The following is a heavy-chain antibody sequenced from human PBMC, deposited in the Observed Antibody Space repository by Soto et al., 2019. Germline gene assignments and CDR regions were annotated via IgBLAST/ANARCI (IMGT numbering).Heavy chain of an antibody. CDR2: ISGSGGST. CDR1: GFTFSSYA. J-gene: IGHJ4*02. Sequence: GGSLRLSCAASGFTFSSYAMSWVRQAPGKGLEWVSAISGSGGSTYYADSVKGRFTISRDNSKNTLYLQMNSLRAEDTAVYYCAKGPRYSSSWPYYFDYWGQGTLVTVSS. CDR3: AKGPRYSSSWPYYFDY. V-gene: IGHV3-23*01. D-gene: IGHD6-13*01.